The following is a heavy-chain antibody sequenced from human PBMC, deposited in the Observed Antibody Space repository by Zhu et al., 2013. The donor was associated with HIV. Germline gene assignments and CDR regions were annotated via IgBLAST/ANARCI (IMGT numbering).Heavy chain of an antibody. D-gene: IGHD3-3*01. J-gene: IGHJ5*01. V-gene: IGHV1-2*02. CDR2: LNPKSGDT. CDR1: GYTFNDYD. Sequence: QVHLVQSGAEVKKPGASLRVSCKTSGYTFNDYDIHWVRQAPGQGLEWMGWLNPKSGDTKYEQKFQDRVTVTSDSSINTVYMELSRLRSDDTAVYYCARDVNLRFSQGWFDSWGQGTLVTVSS. CDR3: ARDVNLRFSQGWFDS.